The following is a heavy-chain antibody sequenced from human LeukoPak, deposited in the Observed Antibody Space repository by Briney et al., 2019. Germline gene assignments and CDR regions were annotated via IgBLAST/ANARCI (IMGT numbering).Heavy chain of an antibody. CDR3: AKSPLRTRILLDY. J-gene: IGHJ4*02. Sequence: PGRSLRLSCAASGFTFSTYAMSWVRQAPGKGLEWVSTISSSGGSTYYAYSVKGRFTISRDNSKNTLYLQMNSLRADDTAVYYCAKSPLRTRILLDYWGQGTLVTVSS. CDR2: ISSSGGST. CDR1: GFTFSTYA. D-gene: IGHD3-3*01. V-gene: IGHV3-23*01.